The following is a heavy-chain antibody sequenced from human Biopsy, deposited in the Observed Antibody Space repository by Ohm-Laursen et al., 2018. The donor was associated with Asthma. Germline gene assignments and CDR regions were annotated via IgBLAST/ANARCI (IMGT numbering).Heavy chain of an antibody. CDR3: ARITNDRIAAAGRYYYYGMDV. D-gene: IGHD6-13*01. CDR1: GGSFSGYY. V-gene: IGHV4-34*01. J-gene: IGHJ6*02. Sequence: SDTLSLTCAVYGGSFSGYYWSWIRQPPGKGLEWIGEINHSGSTNYNPSLKRRFTISVDTSKNQFSLKLSSVTAADTAVYYCARITNDRIAAAGRYYYYGMDVWGQGTTVTVSS. CDR2: INHSGST.